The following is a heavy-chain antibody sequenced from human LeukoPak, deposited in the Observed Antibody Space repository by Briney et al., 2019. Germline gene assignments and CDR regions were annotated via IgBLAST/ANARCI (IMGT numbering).Heavy chain of an antibody. V-gene: IGHV3-33*01. CDR3: ARDSSGSGFDS. J-gene: IGHJ4*02. CDR1: GFTFSSYG. Sequence: PGGSLRLSCAASGFTFSSYGMHWVRQAPGKGLEWVAVIYYDGSNKYYADSVKGRFTISRDNSKNTLYLQMNSLRAEDAAVYYCARDSSGSGFDSWGQGTLVTVSS. CDR2: IYYDGSNK. D-gene: IGHD6-25*01.